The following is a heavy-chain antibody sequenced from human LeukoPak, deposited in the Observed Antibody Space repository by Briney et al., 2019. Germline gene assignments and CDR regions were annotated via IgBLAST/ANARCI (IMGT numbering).Heavy chain of an antibody. CDR2: IRYDGSSN. Sequence: PVRTLRLSCAASGFTFSSYCMHGVRQAPGKGLEWVAFIRYDGSSNYYADSVKGRFTISRDNSKNTLYLQMNSLRPEDTAVYYCASERDYGASNAFDMWGRGTMVTVSS. CDR3: ASERDYGASNAFDM. V-gene: IGHV3-30*02. J-gene: IGHJ3*02. CDR1: GFTFSSYC. D-gene: IGHD4-17*01.